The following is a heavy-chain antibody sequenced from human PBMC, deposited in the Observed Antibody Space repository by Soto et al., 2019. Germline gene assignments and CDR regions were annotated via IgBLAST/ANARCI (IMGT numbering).Heavy chain of an antibody. Sequence: PSETLSLTFAVSGYSISSGYYWGWLRQPPGKGLEWSGSIYYSGTTYYNPSLKSRVTISVDRTKNQCSLNLTSVTAADMAVYYCVRHSGYSSNWGEFDPPGQGTLVPVSS. D-gene: IGHD5-18*01. CDR2: IYYSGTT. V-gene: IGHV4-38-2*01. CDR3: VRHSGYSSNWGEFDP. CDR1: GYSISSGYY. J-gene: IGHJ5*02.